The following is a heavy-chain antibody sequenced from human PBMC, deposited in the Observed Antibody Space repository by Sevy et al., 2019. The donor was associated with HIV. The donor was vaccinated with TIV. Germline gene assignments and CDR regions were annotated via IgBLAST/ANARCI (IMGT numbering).Heavy chain of an antibody. D-gene: IGHD2-2*01. CDR3: ARVGLGDCSGTNCSPNDY. CDR1: GFSISGYT. Sequence: GGSLRLSCAASGFSISGYTMNWVRQAPGKGLEWVSSISSGSSFIYYADSLKGRFTISRDNARNILYLQMNSLRVEDTAVYYCARVGLGDCSGTNCSPNDYWGQGNLVTVSS. V-gene: IGHV3-21*01. J-gene: IGHJ4*02. CDR2: ISSGSSFI.